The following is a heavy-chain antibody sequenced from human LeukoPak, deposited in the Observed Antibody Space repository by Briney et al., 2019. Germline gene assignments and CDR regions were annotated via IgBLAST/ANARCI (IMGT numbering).Heavy chain of an antibody. V-gene: IGHV3-23*01. CDR2: ISGSGGST. J-gene: IGHJ4*02. CDR3: ARGVRGSYGADF. D-gene: IGHD1-26*01. CDR1: GFTFSSYA. Sequence: GGSLRLSCAASGFTFSSYAMSWVRQAPGKGLEWVSAISGSGGSTYYADSVKGRFTISRDNAMNTLYLHLNSLRAEDTAVYYCARGVRGSYGADFWGQGTLVTVSS.